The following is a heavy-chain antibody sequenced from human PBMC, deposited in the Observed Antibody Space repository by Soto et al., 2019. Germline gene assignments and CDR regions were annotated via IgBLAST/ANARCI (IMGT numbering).Heavy chain of an antibody. V-gene: IGHV1-69*13. D-gene: IGHD5-12*01. Sequence: SVKVSCKASGGTFSSYAISWVRQAPGQGLEWMGGIIPIFGTANYAQKFQGRATITADESTSTAYMELSSLRSEDTAVYFCAYSGYDKYYFDYWGQGTLVTVSS. CDR3: AYSGYDKYYFDY. CDR2: IIPIFGTA. J-gene: IGHJ4*02. CDR1: GGTFSSYA.